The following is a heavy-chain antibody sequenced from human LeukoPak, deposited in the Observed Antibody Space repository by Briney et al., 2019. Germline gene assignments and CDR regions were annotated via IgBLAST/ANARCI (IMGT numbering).Heavy chain of an antibody. V-gene: IGHV5-51*01. CDR2: IYPGVFVT. Sequence: GEALKISSKAPRYSSTTYWIGCVRQMPGKGLGWRGIIYPGVFVTRYSPSFKGQVTISADSSTSIAYLQWSSLKAADTAMYYCARSLYGSEDAFEIWGQGTMVTVSS. D-gene: IGHD3-10*01. CDR1: RYSSTTYW. J-gene: IGHJ3*02. CDR3: ARSLYGSEDAFEI.